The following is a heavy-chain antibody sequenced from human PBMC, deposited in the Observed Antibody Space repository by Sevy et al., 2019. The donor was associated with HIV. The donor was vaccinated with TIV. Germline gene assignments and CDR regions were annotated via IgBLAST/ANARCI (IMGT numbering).Heavy chain of an antibody. V-gene: IGHV3-53*01. D-gene: IGHD2-15*01. Sequence: GGSLRLSCVVSGFDMRSNYMSWVRQAPGKGLEWVSHIYAGGTAYYADSVKGRFTFSRDDSKNTVSLQMRSLRVEDSAVYYCASEYCSRGSCFFDYWGQGLQVTVSS. CDR2: IYAGGTA. J-gene: IGHJ4*02. CDR1: GFDMRSNY. CDR3: ASEYCSRGSCFFDY.